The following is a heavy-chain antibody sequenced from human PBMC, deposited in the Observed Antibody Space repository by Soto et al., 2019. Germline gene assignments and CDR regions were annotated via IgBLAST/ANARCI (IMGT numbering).Heavy chain of an antibody. CDR3: ARADWRFLEWLGPNYYYGMDV. J-gene: IGHJ6*02. CDR1: GGSISSYY. Sequence: TSETLSLTCTVSGGSISSYYWSWIRQPPGKGLEWIGYIYYSGSTNYNPSLKSRVTISVDTSKNQFSLKLSSVTAADTAVYYCARADWRFLEWLGPNYYYGMDVWGQGTTVTVSS. CDR2: IYYSGST. D-gene: IGHD3-3*01. V-gene: IGHV4-59*01.